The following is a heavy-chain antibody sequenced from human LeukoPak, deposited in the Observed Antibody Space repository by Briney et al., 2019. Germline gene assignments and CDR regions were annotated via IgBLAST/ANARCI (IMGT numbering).Heavy chain of an antibody. CDR3: ARHHRSGYYEVDY. J-gene: IGHJ4*02. D-gene: IGHD6-25*01. CDR1: GGSISSSDYY. V-gene: IGHV4-39*01. Sequence: SEALSLTCTVSGGSISSSDYYWGWIRQPPGRGLEWIGTIYYSGSTSYNPSLKSRVTMSADTSKNQFSLKLSSVTDADTAVYYCARHHRSGYYEVDYWGQGTLVTVSS. CDR2: IYYSGST.